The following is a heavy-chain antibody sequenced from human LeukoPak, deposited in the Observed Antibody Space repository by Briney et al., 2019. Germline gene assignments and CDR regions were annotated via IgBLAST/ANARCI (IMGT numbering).Heavy chain of an antibody. CDR1: GYTFPRYY. J-gene: IGHJ6*03. CDR3: ARAPGVVTAPYYYYYYYMDV. Sequence: ASVKVSCKASGYTFPRYYMHWVRQAPGQGREWMGIIHPSGCSTRYAQKFRDRATMSRETSTRTLYMDLSSLRSEDTAVYYCARAPGVVTAPYYYYYYYMDVWGKGTTVTVSS. V-gene: IGHV1-46*01. D-gene: IGHD2-21*02. CDR2: IHPSGCST.